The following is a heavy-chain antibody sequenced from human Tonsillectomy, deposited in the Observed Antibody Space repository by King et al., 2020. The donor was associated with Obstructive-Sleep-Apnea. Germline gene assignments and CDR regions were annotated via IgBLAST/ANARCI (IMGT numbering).Heavy chain of an antibody. D-gene: IGHD3-10*01. V-gene: IGHV3-23*04. CDR2: ISGSGGST. J-gene: IGHJ4*02. CDR3: AKFPTYGSGSYYDWHY. Sequence: VQLVESGGGLVQPGGSLRLSCAASGFTFSSYAMSWVRQAPGKGLEWVSAISGSGGSTYYADSVKGRFTISRDNSKNTLYLQMNSLRAEDTAVYYCAKFPTYGSGSYYDWHYWGQGTLVTVSS. CDR1: GFTFSSYA.